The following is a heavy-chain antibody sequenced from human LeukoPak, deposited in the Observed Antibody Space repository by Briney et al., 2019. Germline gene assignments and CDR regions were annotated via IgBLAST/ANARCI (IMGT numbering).Heavy chain of an antibody. CDR2: ISSSSNYK. V-gene: IGHV3-21*01. Sequence: GGSLRLSCAASGFTLSSYSMNWVRQAPGKGLEWVSSISSSSNYKYYADSVKGQFTISRDSAKNSLYLQMNSLTAEDTAVYYCARAVPSDAFDIWGQGTMVTVSS. CDR3: ARAVPSDAFDI. J-gene: IGHJ3*02. CDR1: GFTLSSYS.